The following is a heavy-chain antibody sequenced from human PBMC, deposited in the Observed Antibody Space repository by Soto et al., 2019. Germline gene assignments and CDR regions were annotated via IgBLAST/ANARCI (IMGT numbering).Heavy chain of an antibody. CDR1: GFTFSSYE. V-gene: IGHV3-48*03. D-gene: IGHD3-3*01. Sequence: PGGSLRLSCAASGFTFSSYEMNWVRQAPGKGLEWVSYISSSGSTIYYADSVKGRFTISRDNAKNSLYLQMNSLRAEDTAVYYCARAGRWSGYSYYFDYWGQGTLVTVSS. CDR2: ISSSGSTI. CDR3: ARAGRWSGYSYYFDY. J-gene: IGHJ4*02.